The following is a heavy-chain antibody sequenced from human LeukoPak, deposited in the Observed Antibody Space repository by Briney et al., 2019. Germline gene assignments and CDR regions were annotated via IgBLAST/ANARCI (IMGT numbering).Heavy chain of an antibody. Sequence: GGSLILSCAASGFTVSSNYMSWVRQAPGKGLEWVSVIYSGGSTYYADSVKGRFTISRDNSKNTLYLQMNSLRAEDTAVYYCARVLGSGSYYSWGQGTLVTVSS. CDR2: IYSGGST. J-gene: IGHJ5*02. CDR3: ARVLGSGSYYS. V-gene: IGHV3-53*01. CDR1: GFTVSSNY. D-gene: IGHD3-10*01.